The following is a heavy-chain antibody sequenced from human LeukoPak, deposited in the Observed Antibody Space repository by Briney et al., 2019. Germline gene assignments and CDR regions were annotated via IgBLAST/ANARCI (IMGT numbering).Heavy chain of an antibody. V-gene: IGHV4-38-2*01. Sequence: PSETPSLTCAVSGYSISSGYYWGWIRQPPGKGLEWIGSIYHSGSTYYNPSLKSRVTISVDTSKNQFSLKLSSVTAADTAVYYCARPARAVAGTVDYWGQGTLVTVSS. J-gene: IGHJ4*02. D-gene: IGHD6-19*01. CDR1: GYSISSGYY. CDR2: IYHSGST. CDR3: ARPARAVAGTVDY.